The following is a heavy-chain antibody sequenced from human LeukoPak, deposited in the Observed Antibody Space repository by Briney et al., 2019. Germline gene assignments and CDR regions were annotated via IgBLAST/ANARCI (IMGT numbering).Heavy chain of an antibody. D-gene: IGHD7-27*01. CDR2: IYYSGST. V-gene: IGHV4-39*07. Sequence: SETLSLTCTVSGGSINSSSYYWGWIRQPPGKGLEWIGSIYYSGSTYYNPSLKSRVTISVDTSKNQFSLKLSSVTAADTAVYYCARGGWGNFDYWGQGTLVTVSS. CDR3: ARGGWGNFDY. CDR1: GGSINSSSYY. J-gene: IGHJ4*02.